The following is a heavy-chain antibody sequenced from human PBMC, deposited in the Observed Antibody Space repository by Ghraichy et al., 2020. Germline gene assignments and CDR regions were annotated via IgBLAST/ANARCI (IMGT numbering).Heavy chain of an antibody. D-gene: IGHD2-2*02. CDR2: INHSGST. CDR3: ARGGIRYCSSTSCYTAWYYYYGMDV. J-gene: IGHJ6*02. CDR1: GGSFSGYY. V-gene: IGHV4-34*01. Sequence: SETLSLTCAVYGGSFSGYYWSWIRQPPGKGLEWIGEINHSGSTNYNPSLKSRVTISVDTSKNQFSLKLSSVTAADTAVYYCARGGIRYCSSTSCYTAWYYYYGMDVWGQGTTVTVSS.